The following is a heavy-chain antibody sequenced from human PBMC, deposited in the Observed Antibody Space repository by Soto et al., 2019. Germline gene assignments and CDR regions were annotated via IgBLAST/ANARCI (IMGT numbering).Heavy chain of an antibody. CDR2: IWYDGSNK. V-gene: IGHV3-33*01. Sequence: QVQLVESGGGVVQPGRSLRLSCAASGFTFSSYGMHWVRQAPGKGLEWVAGIWYDGSNKYYADSVKGRFTISRDNSKNTLYLQMNSLRAEDTAVYYCTIAARRYYYYGMDVWGQGTTVTVPS. CDR1: GFTFSSYG. CDR3: TIAARRYYYYGMDV. J-gene: IGHJ6*02. D-gene: IGHD6-6*01.